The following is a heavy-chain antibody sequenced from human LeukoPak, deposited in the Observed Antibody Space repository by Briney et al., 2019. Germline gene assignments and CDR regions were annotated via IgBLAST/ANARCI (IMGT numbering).Heavy chain of an antibody. CDR1: GGSISSYY. J-gene: IGHJ4*02. CDR3: ARLASGSYGPLTPFDY. Sequence: SETLSLTCTVSGGSISSYYWSWIRQPPGKGREWLGYIYYSGSTNYNPSLKSRVTISVDTSKNQFSQRLSSVTAADTAVYYSARLASGSYGPLTPFDYWGQGTLVTVSS. V-gene: IGHV4-59*08. CDR2: IYYSGST. D-gene: IGHD1-26*01.